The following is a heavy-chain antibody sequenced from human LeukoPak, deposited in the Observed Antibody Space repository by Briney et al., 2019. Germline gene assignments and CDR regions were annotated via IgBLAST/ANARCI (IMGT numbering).Heavy chain of an antibody. V-gene: IGHV3-30*02. Sequence: GGSLRLSCAASGFTFSSYVMHWVRQAPGKGLEWVAFIRYDGTNRYYADSVKGRFTISRDNSKNTQYLQMNSLRAEDTAVYYCAKSTIVGATVDAFDIWGQGTMVTVSS. CDR1: GFTFSSYV. J-gene: IGHJ3*02. CDR2: IRYDGTNR. CDR3: AKSTIVGATVDAFDI. D-gene: IGHD1-26*01.